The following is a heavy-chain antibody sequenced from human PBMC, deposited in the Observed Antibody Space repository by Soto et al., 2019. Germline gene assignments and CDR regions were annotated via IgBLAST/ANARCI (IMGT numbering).Heavy chain of an antibody. CDR3: ARYRGSSTSCYSSWFYP. J-gene: IGHJ5*02. CDR2: IKQYGIEH. V-gene: IGHV3-7*01. D-gene: IGHD2-2*01. CDR1: GFTFSSDW. Sequence: EVPLVESGGGLVQPGGSLRLSCAASGFTFSSDWMSWVRQAPGKRLEWVANIKQYGIEHYYVDSVNGRFTISRDNAKNSRYLQMNSLRAEDTAAYYYARYRGSSTSCYSSWFYPSCQGTLVTVSS.